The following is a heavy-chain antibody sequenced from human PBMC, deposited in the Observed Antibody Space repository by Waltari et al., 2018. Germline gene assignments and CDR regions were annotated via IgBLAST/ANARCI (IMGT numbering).Heavy chain of an antibody. CDR3: ARGATSSRSGNYYYMDV. CDR2: IYTSGST. CDR1: GGSISSYY. D-gene: IGHD3-10*01. J-gene: IGHJ6*03. Sequence: QVQLQESGPGLVKPSETLSLTCTVPGGSISSYYWSWIRQPAGKGLEWIGRIYTSGSTNYNPSLKSRVTMSVDTSKNQFSRKLSSVTAADTAVYYCARGATSSRSGNYYYMDVWGKGTTVTISS. V-gene: IGHV4-4*07.